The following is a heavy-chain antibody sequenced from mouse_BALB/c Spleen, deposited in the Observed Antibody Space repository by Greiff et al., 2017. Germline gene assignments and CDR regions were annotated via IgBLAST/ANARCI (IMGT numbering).Heavy chain of an antibody. CDR2: ISYSGST. D-gene: IGHD2-10*01. CDR1: GYSITSDYA. J-gene: IGHJ2*01. V-gene: IGHV3-2*02. CDR3: ARFPTDY. Sequence: DVQLQESGPGLVKPSQSLSLTCTVTGYSITSDYAWNWIRQFPGNKLEWMGYISYSGSTSYNPSLKSRISITRDTSKNQFFLQLNSVTTEDTATYYCARFPTDYWGQGTTLTVSS.